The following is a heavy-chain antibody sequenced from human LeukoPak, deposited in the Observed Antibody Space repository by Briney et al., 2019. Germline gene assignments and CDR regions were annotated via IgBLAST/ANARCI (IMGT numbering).Heavy chain of an antibody. D-gene: IGHD3-3*01. CDR2: ISYDGSNK. CDR3: AKGRPRYYDFWSGYPAWGMDV. V-gene: IGHV3-30-3*01. CDR1: GFTFSSYA. Sequence: GGSLRLSCAASGFTFSSYAMHWVRQAPGKGLEWVAVISYDGSNKYYADSVKGRFTISRDNSKNTLYLQMNSLRAEDTAVYYCAKGRPRYYDFWSGYPAWGMDVWGQGTTVTVSS. J-gene: IGHJ6*02.